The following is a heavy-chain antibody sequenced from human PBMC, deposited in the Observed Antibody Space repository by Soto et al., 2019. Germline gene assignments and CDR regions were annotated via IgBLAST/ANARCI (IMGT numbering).Heavy chain of an antibody. D-gene: IGHD6-6*01. J-gene: IGHJ3*02. V-gene: IGHV1-58*01. Sequence: SVKVSCKASEFTFTSSAVQWVRQARGQRLEWIGWIGVGNGNTKYAQKFQERVTITRDMSTRTIYMELSSLTFEDTALYYCAADRLDAFDIWGQGTMVTVS. CDR3: AADRLDAFDI. CDR2: IGVGNGNT. CDR1: EFTFTSSA.